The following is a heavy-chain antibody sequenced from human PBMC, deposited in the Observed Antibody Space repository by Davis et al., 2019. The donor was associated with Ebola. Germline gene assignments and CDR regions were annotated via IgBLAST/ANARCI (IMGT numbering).Heavy chain of an antibody. CDR3: ARAYYYDSSGYSSLGFDP. CDR1: GGSISSGGYS. CDR2: IYHSGST. J-gene: IGHJ5*02. V-gene: IGHV4-30-2*01. D-gene: IGHD3-22*01. Sequence: MPSETLSLTCAVSGGSISSGGYSWSWIRQPPGKGLEWTGYIYHSGSTYYNPSLKSRVTISVDRSKNQFSLKLSSVTAADTAVYYCARAYYYDSSGYSSLGFDPWGQGTLVTVSS.